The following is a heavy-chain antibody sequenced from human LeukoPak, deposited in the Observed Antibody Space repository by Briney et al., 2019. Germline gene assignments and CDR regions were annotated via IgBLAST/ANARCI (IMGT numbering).Heavy chain of an antibody. V-gene: IGHV1-69*05. CDR2: IIPIFGTA. CDR1: GGTFSSYA. Sequence: SVKVSCKASGGTFSSYAISWVRQGPGQGLEWMGEIIPIFGTANYAHKFQGRVTITTDESTSTAYMELSSLRSEDTAVYYCARAQLGYCSGGSCYIGHYYYYMDVWGKGTTVTVSS. J-gene: IGHJ6*03. CDR3: ARAQLGYCSGGSCYIGHYYYYMDV. D-gene: IGHD2-15*01.